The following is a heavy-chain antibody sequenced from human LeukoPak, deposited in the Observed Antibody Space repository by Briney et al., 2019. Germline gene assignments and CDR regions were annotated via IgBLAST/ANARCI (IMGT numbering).Heavy chain of an antibody. V-gene: IGHV4-59*07. CDR2: IYYSGST. CDR3: ARRERGVVTAIRSPYYYYFMDV. CDR1: GRPLSSYY. D-gene: IGHD2-21*02. Sequence: SDTLSLPCSVSGRPLSSYYWRCTRHPTGKALEWIGYIYYSGSTNYTPSLKSRFTISVDTSKNQFSLKLSSVTAADTAVYYCARRERGVVTAIRSPYYYYFMDVWGKGTTVTVSS. J-gene: IGHJ6*03.